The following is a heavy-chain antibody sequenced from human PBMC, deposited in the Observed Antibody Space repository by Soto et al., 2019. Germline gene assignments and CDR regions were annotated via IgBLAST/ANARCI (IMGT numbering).Heavy chain of an antibody. D-gene: IGHD3-16*01. CDR2: ISGSGST. CDR1: GFTVSSYA. V-gene: IGHV3-23*01. CDR3: AKALRFTFTTGYYMDV. Sequence: QLLESGGGLVQPGGSLRLSCAASGFTVSSYAMSWVRQAPGKGREWVSVISGSGSTYSTDSVKGRFTISRDSSKNTVYLQMNSLRAEDTAVYYCAKALRFTFTTGYYMDVWGRGTTVTVSS. J-gene: IGHJ6*03.